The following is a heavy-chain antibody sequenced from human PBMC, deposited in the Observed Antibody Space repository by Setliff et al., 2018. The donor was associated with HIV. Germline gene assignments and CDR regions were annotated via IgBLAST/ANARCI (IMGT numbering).Heavy chain of an antibody. D-gene: IGHD3-9*01. CDR3: ASNEECDWLGGDVFDI. Sequence: SVKVSCKASGGTFSSYAISWVRQAPGQGLEWMGGIIPILGIANYAQKFQGRVTITADKSTSTAYMELSSLRSEDTAVYYCASNEECDWLGGDVFDIWGQGTMVTVSS. CDR2: IIPILGIA. V-gene: IGHV1-69*10. J-gene: IGHJ3*02. CDR1: GGTFSSYA.